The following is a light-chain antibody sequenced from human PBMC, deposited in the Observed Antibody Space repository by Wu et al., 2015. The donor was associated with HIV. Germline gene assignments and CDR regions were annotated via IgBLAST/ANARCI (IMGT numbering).Light chain of an antibody. V-gene: IGKV3-11*01. CDR3: QQRSTWPWT. CDR2: RVS. J-gene: IGKJ1*01. CDR1: QSVSSM. Sequence: EIVLTQSPGTLSLSPGERATLSCRASQSVSSMLAWYQQKPGQAPRLLMYRVSSRATGIPDRFSGSGSGTDFTLTISSLEPEDFAIYYCQQRSTWPWTFGQGTRVEIK.